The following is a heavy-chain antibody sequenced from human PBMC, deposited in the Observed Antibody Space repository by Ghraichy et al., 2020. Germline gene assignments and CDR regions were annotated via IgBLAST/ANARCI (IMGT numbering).Heavy chain of an antibody. CDR1: GYTFTGYY. J-gene: IGHJ4*02. D-gene: IGHD5-12*01. Sequence: ASVKVSCKASGYTFTGYYMHWVRQAPGQGLEWMGWINPNNGGTNYAQKFQGWVTMTRDTSISTAYMDLNSLKSDDTAVYYCARATMSRTDAEFDYWGQGTLVTVSS. CDR2: INPNNGGT. CDR3: ARATMSRTDAEFDY. V-gene: IGHV1-2*04.